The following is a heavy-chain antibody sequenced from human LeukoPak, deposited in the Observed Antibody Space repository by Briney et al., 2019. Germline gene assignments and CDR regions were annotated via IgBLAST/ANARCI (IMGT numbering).Heavy chain of an antibody. CDR1: GSTFTSYY. J-gene: IGHJ4*02. CDR2: INPSGGST. D-gene: IGHD6-13*01. V-gene: IGHV1-46*01. CDR3: ARGRRIAAAGGDYFDY. Sequence: PSVKLSCKASGSTFTSYYMHWERRAPGQGLEWMGIINPSGGSTSYAQKCQGRVTMTRDMSTSTVYMELSSLRSEDTAVYYCARGRRIAAAGGDYFDYWGQGTLVTVSS.